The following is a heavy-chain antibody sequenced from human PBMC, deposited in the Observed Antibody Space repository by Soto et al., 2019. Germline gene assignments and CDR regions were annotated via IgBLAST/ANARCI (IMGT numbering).Heavy chain of an antibody. J-gene: IGHJ4*02. Sequence: LRLSCAASGFTFSSYGMHWVRQAPGKGLEWVAVISYDGSNKYYADSVKGRFTISRDNSKNTLYLQMNSLRAEDTAVYYCALGYSSSWPTFDYWGQGTLVTVSS. CDR3: ALGYSSSWPTFDY. CDR2: ISYDGSNK. CDR1: GFTFSSYG. D-gene: IGHD6-13*01. V-gene: IGHV3-30*03.